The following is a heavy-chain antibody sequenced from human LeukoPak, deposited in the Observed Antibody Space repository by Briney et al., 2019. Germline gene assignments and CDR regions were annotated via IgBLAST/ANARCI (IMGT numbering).Heavy chain of an antibody. Sequence: ASVKVSCKASGGTFSRYTISWVRQAPGQGLEWMGGIIPMFGRANYAQKFQGRLTITADESSTTAYMELSGLRSEDTAVYYCATDASIYDSRGYYYLWWGQGTLVTVSS. D-gene: IGHD3-22*01. CDR1: GGTFSRYT. J-gene: IGHJ4*02. V-gene: IGHV1-69*13. CDR2: IIPMFGRA. CDR3: ATDASIYDSRGYYYLW.